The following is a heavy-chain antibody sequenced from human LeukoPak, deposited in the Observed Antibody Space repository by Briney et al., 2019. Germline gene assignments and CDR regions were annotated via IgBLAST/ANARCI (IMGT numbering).Heavy chain of an antibody. J-gene: IGHJ5*02. V-gene: IGHV1-2*04. CDR1: GYTSTGYY. CDR3: ARAYGSGSLFWFDP. Sequence: ASVKVSCKASGYTSTGYYMHWVRQAPGQGLEWMGWINPNSGGTNYAQKFQGWVTMTRDTSISTAYMELSRLRSDDTAVYYCARAYGSGSLFWFDPWGQGTLVTVSS. D-gene: IGHD3-10*01. CDR2: INPNSGGT.